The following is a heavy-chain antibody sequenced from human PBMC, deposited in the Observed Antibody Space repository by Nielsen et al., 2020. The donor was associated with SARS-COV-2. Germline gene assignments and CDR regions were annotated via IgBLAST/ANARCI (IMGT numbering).Heavy chain of an antibody. J-gene: IGHJ5*02. V-gene: IGHV3-30*02. D-gene: IGHD3-3*01. CDR3: AKGSITIFGVVITRRSNGNFDP. CDR1: GFTFSSYG. CDR2: IWYDGSNK. Sequence: GGSLRLSCAASGFTFSSYGMHWVRQAPGKGLEWVAVIWYDGSNKFYADSVKGRFTISRDNSKNTLYLQMNSLRAEDTAVYYCAKGSITIFGVVITRRSNGNFDPWGQGTLVTVSS.